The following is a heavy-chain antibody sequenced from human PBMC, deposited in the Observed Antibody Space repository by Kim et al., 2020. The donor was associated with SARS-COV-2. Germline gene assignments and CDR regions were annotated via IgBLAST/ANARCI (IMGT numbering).Heavy chain of an antibody. CDR3: AKGGVGSGYLGY. V-gene: IGHV3-23*01. J-gene: IGHJ4*02. D-gene: IGHD3-22*01. Sequence: YSADSVKGRFPISRDNSKTTLYLQMNSLRAEDTAVYYCAKGGVGSGYLGYWGQGTLVTVSS.